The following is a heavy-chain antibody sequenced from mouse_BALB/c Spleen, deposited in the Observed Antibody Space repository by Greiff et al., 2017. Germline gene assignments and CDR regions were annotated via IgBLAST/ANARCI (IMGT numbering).Heavy chain of an antibody. Sequence: VQLQQSGPGLVAPSQSPSITCTVSGFSLTSYGVHWVRQPPGKGLEWLGVIWAGGSTNYNSALMSRLSISKDNSKSQVFLKMNSLQTDDTAMYYCARIITTVHYAMDYWGQGTSVTVSS. CDR2: IWAGGST. V-gene: IGHV2-9*02. CDR1: GFSLTSYG. J-gene: IGHJ4*01. CDR3: ARIITTVHYAMDY. D-gene: IGHD1-1*01.